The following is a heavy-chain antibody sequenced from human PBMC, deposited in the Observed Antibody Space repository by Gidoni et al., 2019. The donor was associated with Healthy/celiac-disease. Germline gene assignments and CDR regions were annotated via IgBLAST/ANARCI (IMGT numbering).Heavy chain of an antibody. CDR1: GGSISSSY. D-gene: IGHD2-15*01. Sequence: QVQLQESGPGLVKPSETLSLTCTVSGGSISSSYWSWIRQPPGKGLEWIGYIYYSGSTNYIPTLKSRVTISVDTSKNQFSLKLSSVTAADTAVYYCARQGVGDYFDYWGQGTLVTVSS. CDR3: ARQGVGDYFDY. V-gene: IGHV4-59*08. J-gene: IGHJ4*02. CDR2: IYYSGST.